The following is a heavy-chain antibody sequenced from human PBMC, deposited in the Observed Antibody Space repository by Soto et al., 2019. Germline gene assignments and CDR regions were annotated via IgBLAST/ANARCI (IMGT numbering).Heavy chain of an antibody. CDR3: AKDPPSEKLQPDYGMDV. D-gene: IGHD2-15*01. CDR1: GFTFSSYD. Sequence: VGSLRLSCAASGFTFSSYDMSWVRQAPGKGLEWVSLISASGRSTDYAGSVKGRFTISRDNSKSTVYLQMNSLRADDTAVYYCAKDPPSEKLQPDYGMDVWGQGTTVTVSS. CDR2: ISASGRST. J-gene: IGHJ6*02. V-gene: IGHV3-23*01.